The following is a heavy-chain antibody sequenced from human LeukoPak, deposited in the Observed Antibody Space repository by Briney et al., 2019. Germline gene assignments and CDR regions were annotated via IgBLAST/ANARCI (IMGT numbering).Heavy chain of an antibody. V-gene: IGHV3-30*18. CDR3: AKDSSRSRFGGDSQ. CDR2: ISTDGSGK. Sequence: PGRSLRLSCAASGFTFSNYGLHWVRQAPGKGLEWVSLISTDGSGKNYADSVKGRFTISRDNSKNTLYLQMNSLRAEDTAVYYCAKDSSRSRFGGDSQWGQGSLVTVSS. CDR1: GFTFSNYG. D-gene: IGHD3-10*01. J-gene: IGHJ4*02.